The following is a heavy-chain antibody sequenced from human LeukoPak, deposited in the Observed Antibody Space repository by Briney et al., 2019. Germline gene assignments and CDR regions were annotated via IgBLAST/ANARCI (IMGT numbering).Heavy chain of an antibody. Sequence: LRLSCAASGFTFSCYSMNWVRQAPGKGLEWIGYIYYSGSTYYNPSLKSRVTISVDTSKNQFSLKLSSVTAADTAVYYCARERLGENWFDPWGQGTLVTVSS. CDR3: ARERLGENWFDP. V-gene: IGHV4-31*02. J-gene: IGHJ5*02. D-gene: IGHD5/OR15-5a*01. CDR1: GFTFSCYS. CDR2: IYYSGST.